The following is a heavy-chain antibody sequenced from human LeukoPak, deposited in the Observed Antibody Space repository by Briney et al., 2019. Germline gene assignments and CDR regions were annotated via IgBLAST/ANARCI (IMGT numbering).Heavy chain of an antibody. CDR2: INHSGST. CDR3: ARGLTGEGWFDP. J-gene: IGHJ5*02. D-gene: IGHD3-10*01. Sequence: SETLSLTCAVYGGSFSGYYWSWIRQPPGKGLEWIGEINHSGSTNYNPSLKSRVTISVDTSKNQFSLKLSSVTAADTAVYYCARGLTGEGWFDPWGQGTLVTVSS. CDR1: GGSFSGYY. V-gene: IGHV4-34*01.